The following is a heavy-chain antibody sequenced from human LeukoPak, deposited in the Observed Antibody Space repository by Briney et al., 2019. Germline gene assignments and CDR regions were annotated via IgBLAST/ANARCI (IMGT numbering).Heavy chain of an antibody. D-gene: IGHD3-10*01. CDR2: INHSGST. Sequence: SETLSLTCAVYGGSFSGYYWSWIRQPPGKGLEWIGEINHSGSTNYNPSLKSRVTISVDTSKNQFSLKLSSVTAADTAVYYCARHLWLYGSGSYYKGMVDYWGQGTPVTVSS. CDR3: ARHLWLYGSGSYYKGMVDY. V-gene: IGHV4-34*01. J-gene: IGHJ4*02. CDR1: GGSFSGYY.